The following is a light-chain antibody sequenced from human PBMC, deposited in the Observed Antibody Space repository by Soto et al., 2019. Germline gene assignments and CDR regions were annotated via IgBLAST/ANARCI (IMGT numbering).Light chain of an antibody. Sequence: QSVLTQPRSVSGSPGQSVTISCTGTSSDVGGYDFVSWYQQHPGKAPRLIIFDVDQRPSGVPDRFSGSKSVNTASLNIAGLRGEDEADYYCSSYTGSSTLYVFGTGTKVTVL. J-gene: IGLJ1*01. CDR3: SSYTGSSTLYV. V-gene: IGLV2-11*01. CDR2: DVD. CDR1: SSDVGGYDF.